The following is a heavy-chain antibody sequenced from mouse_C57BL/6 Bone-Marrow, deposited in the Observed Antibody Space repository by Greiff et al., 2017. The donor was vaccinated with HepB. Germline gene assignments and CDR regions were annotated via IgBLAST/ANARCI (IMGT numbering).Heavy chain of an antibody. CDR3: ARPFITTVVAPFAY. V-gene: IGHV1-55*01. CDR2: IYPGSGST. CDR1: GYTFTSCW. J-gene: IGHJ3*01. Sequence: QVQLQQPGAELVKPGASVKMSCKASGYTFTSCWITWVKQRPGQGLEWIGDIYPGSGSTNYNEKFKSKATLTVDTSTSTAYMQLSSLTSEDSAVYYCARPFITTVVAPFAYWGQGTLVTVSA. D-gene: IGHD1-1*01.